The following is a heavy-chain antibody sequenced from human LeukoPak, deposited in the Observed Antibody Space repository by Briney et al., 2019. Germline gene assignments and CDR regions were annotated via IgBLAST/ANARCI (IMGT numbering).Heavy chain of an antibody. CDR3: ARVVVAATPWFDP. Sequence: ASVKVSCKASGHTFTSYDINWVRQATGQGLEWMGWMNPKSGNTGYAQKFQGRVTMTRNTSINTAYMELSSLRSEDTAVYYCARVVVAATPWFDPWGQGTLVTVSS. J-gene: IGHJ5*02. V-gene: IGHV1-8*01. D-gene: IGHD2-15*01. CDR1: GHTFTSYD. CDR2: MNPKSGNT.